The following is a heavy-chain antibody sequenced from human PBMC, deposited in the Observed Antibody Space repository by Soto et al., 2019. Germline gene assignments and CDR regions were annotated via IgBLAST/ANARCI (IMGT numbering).Heavy chain of an antibody. Sequence: EVQLVESGGGLVQPGGSPRLSCAASGFVFSSYHMNWVRQAPGKGLEWISYISSSSDNIYYADSVRGRFTISRDNAKNPLYLQVNSLGAEDTAVYYWARDKGYCSSTSCYYDYYMDVWGKGTTVTVSS. CDR1: GFVFSSYH. J-gene: IGHJ6*03. D-gene: IGHD2-2*01. CDR3: ARDKGYCSSTSCYYDYYMDV. V-gene: IGHV3-48*01. CDR2: ISSSSDNI.